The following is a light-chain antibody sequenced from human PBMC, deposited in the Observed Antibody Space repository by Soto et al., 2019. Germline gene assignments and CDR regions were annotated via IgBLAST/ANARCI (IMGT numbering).Light chain of an antibody. CDR2: DVS. J-gene: IGLJ2*01. CDR3: SSYTSGSTVV. CDR1: SSDIGGHSF. Sequence: QSALTQPASVSGSPGQSITISCTGTSSDIGGHSFVSWYQQYPGKAPRLTIYDVSNRPSGVSDRFSGSKSGNTASLTISWLQAEDEADYYCSSYTSGSTVVFGGGTKLTVL. V-gene: IGLV2-14*01.